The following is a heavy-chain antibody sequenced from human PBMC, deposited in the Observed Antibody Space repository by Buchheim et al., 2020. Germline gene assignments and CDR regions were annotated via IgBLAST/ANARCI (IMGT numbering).Heavy chain of an antibody. J-gene: IGHJ3*02. CDR3: ARDIFSGRAFDI. D-gene: IGHD3-9*01. V-gene: IGHV3-11*06. CDR2: ISSSSSYT. CDR1: GFTFSDYY. Sequence: QVQLVESGGGLVKPGGSLRLSCAASGFTFSDYYMSWIRQAPGKGLEWVSYISSSSSYTNYADSAKGRFTISRDKEQNPAYLQMNSLRAEDTAVYYCARDIFSGRAFDIWGQGT.